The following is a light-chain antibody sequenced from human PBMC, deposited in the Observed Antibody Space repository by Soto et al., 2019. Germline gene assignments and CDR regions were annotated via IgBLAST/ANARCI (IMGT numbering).Light chain of an antibody. CDR2: AAS. Sequence: DIQMTQSPSSLSASIGDRVTITCRASQSVRTHLIWYHQKPGKAPELLIYAASSLQAGVPSRFSGSGSGTDFTLTISSLHPEDFVDYYCQQSYSPPRTFGQGTNLEIK. V-gene: IGKV1-39*01. CDR1: QSVRTH. CDR3: QQSYSPPRT. J-gene: IGKJ2*01.